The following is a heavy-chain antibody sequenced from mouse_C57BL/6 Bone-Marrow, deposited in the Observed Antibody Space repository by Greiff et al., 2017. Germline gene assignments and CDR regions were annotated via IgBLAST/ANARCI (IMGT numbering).Heavy chain of an antibody. CDR2: IHPNSGRT. V-gene: IGHV1-64*01. J-gene: IGHJ2*01. Sequence: QVQLQQPGAELVKPGASVKLSCKASGYTFTSYWMPWVQQRPGQGLAWLGMIHPNSGRTNYTEKFKSKATLTVDKSSSTAYMQLSSLTSEDSAVYYCARDPNCVYYCNYWCRGTTLTVTS. CDR3: ARDPNCVYYCNY. D-gene: IGHD4-1*01. CDR1: GYTFTSYW.